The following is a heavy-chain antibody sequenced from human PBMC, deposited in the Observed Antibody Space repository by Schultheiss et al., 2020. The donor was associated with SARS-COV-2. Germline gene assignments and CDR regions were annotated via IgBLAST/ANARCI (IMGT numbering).Heavy chain of an antibody. CDR2: IYYSGST. CDR3: ARGADCSFTSCSLRPFDY. CDR1: GGSISSGDYY. Sequence: SETLSLTCTVSGGSISSGDYYWSWIRQPPGKGLEWIGYIYYSGSTNYNPSLKSRVTISVDTSKNQFSLKLSSVTAADTAVYYCARGADCSFTSCSLRPFDYWGQGTLVTVSS. D-gene: IGHD2-2*01. V-gene: IGHV4-61*08. J-gene: IGHJ4*02.